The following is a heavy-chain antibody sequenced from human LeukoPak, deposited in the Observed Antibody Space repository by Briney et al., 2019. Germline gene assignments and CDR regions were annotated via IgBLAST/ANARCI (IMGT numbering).Heavy chain of an antibody. J-gene: IGHJ6*02. CDR3: ARASGRPYYDYGMDV. CDR2: ISAYNGNT. Sequence: ASVKVSCKASGYTFTNCVITWVRQATGQGLEWRGWISAYNGNTNYEQTLPGRVTMTTDTSASTAYMELRSLRSDDTAVYYCARASGRPYYDYGMDVWGQGTTVTVSS. D-gene: IGHD6-6*01. CDR1: GYTFTNCV. V-gene: IGHV1-18*01.